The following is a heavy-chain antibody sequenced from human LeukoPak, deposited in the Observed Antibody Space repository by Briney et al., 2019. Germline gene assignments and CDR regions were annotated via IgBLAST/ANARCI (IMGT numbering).Heavy chain of an antibody. Sequence: GGSLRLSCAASGFAFSGYWIYWGRQAPGKGLVWVSRINSVGRDTTHADSVKGRFTLSRDNAENTLYLQMNSLRAEDTAVYYCARGGAYNYEPLDYWGQGTLVTVSS. J-gene: IGHJ4*02. CDR1: GFAFSGYW. CDR3: ARGGAYNYEPLDY. V-gene: IGHV3-74*01. CDR2: INSVGRDT. D-gene: IGHD5-18*01.